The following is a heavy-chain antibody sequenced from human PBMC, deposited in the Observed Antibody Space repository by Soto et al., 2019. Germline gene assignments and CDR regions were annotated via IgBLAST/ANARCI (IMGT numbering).Heavy chain of an antibody. CDR3: AKRRGAGGHFDY. Sequence: ESGGGLVQPEGSLRLSCAASGFTFSTYAMGWVRQAPGKGLEWVSVVSSGGGTHYADSVKGRFTVSRDNSKNTLSLQMNSLRAHDTVVYYCAKRRGAGGHFDYWVQGALVTVSS. D-gene: IGHD2-15*01. CDR2: VSSGGGT. J-gene: IGHJ4*02. CDR1: GFTFSTYA. V-gene: IGHV3-23*01.